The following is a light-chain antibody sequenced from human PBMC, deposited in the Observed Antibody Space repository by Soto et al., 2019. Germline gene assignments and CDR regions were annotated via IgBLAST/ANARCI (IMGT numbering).Light chain of an antibody. V-gene: IGLV2-14*03. Sequence: QSALTQPASVSGSPGQSITISCSGTRSDVGGYNYVSWYQQHPGKAPKLMIFDVSNRPSGVSNRFSGSKSGNTASLPISSLQAEYEGDYYCTSLRSVNSRPFGGGIKLTVL. CDR1: RSDVGGYNY. CDR3: TSLRSVNSRP. J-gene: IGLJ2*01. CDR2: DVS.